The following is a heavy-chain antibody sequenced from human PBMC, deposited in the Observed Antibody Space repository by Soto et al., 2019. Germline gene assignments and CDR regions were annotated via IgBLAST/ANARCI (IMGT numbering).Heavy chain of an antibody. D-gene: IGHD2-2*01. CDR3: ARVRAGYCSSTSCPGPFDY. CDR2: IYYSGST. Sequence: SETLSLTCTVSGGSISSGGYYWSWIRQHPGKGLEWIGYIYYSGSTYYNPSLKSRVTISVDTSKNQFSLKLSSVTAADTAMYYCARVRAGYCSSTSCPGPFDYWGQGALVTVSS. CDR1: GGSISSGGYY. J-gene: IGHJ4*02. V-gene: IGHV4-31*03.